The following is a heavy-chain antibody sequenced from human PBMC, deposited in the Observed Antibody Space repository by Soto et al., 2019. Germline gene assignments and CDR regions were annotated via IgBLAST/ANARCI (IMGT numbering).Heavy chain of an antibody. J-gene: IGHJ4*02. D-gene: IGHD6-13*01. CDR3: ARLVAAGGVDQCDY. Sequence: EVQLVESGGGLVQPGGSLRLSCAASGFTFSSYWMTWVRQAPGKGLEWVANIKEDGSEKYQVDSVKGRFTVSRDNAKKSLFLQMNSMRADDTAVYYCARLVAAGGVDQCDYWGQGTLVTVSS. CDR2: IKEDGSEK. CDR1: GFTFSSYW. V-gene: IGHV3-7*05.